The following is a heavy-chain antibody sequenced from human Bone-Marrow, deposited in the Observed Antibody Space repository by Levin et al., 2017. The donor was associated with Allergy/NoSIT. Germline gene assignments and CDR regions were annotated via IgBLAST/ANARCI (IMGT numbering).Heavy chain of an antibody. CDR1: GYTFTGYY. CDR2: IDPNNGAT. D-gene: IGHD6-19*01. V-gene: IGHV1-2*02. CDR3: ARGGSSGYKPNFDY. Sequence: ASVKVSCKASGYTFTGYYLHWVRQAPGQGLEWMGWIDPNNGATNYAQRFQGGVTMTRDTSISTAYMELSRLRSDDSALYYCARGGSSGYKPNFDYWGQGTRVTVSS. J-gene: IGHJ4*02.